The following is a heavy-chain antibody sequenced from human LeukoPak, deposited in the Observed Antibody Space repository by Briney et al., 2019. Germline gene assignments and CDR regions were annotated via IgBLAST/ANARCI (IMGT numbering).Heavy chain of an antibody. V-gene: IGHV4-39*01. D-gene: IGHD6-19*01. CDR3: ARLIAVTDNYFDY. J-gene: IGHJ4*02. CDR1: GGSISSASYF. Sequence: TSETLSLTCTVSGGSISSASYFWGWIRQPPGKDLEWIGSVYYSGSTYYNPSLKSRVTMSVDTSKNQFSLKLSSVTAADTAVYYCARLIAVTDNYFDYWGQGTLVTVS. CDR2: VYYSGST.